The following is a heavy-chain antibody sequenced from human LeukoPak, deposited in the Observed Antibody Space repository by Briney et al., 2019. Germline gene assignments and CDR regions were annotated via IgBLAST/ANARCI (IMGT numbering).Heavy chain of an antibody. CDR1: GFTVSSNS. CDR2: IYSGGTT. V-gene: IGHV3-66*01. CDR3: ARENSGIAATDIIDY. D-gene: IGHD6-13*01. J-gene: IGHJ4*02. Sequence: GGSLRLSCAASGFTVSSNSMSWVRQAPGKGLEWVSVIYSGGTTYYADSVKGRFTISKDNSKNTLYLQMNSLRAEDTGRYYCARENSGIAATDIIDYWGQGTLVTVSS.